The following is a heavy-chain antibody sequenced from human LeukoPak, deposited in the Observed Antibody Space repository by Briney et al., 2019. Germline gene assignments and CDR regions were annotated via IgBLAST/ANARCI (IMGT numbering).Heavy chain of an antibody. CDR3: ATRPDYGDYYFDY. J-gene: IGHJ4*02. D-gene: IGHD4-17*01. V-gene: IGHV1-2*02. Sequence: GASVKVSCKASGYTFTGYYMHWVRQAPGQGLEWMGWINPNSGGTNYAQKFQGRVTMTRDTSISTAYMELSRLRSDDTAVYYCATRPDYGDYYFDYWGQGTLVTVSS. CDR1: GYTFTGYY. CDR2: INPNSGGT.